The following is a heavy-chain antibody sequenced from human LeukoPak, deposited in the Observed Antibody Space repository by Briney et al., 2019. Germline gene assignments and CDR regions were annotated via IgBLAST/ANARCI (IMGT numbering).Heavy chain of an antibody. CDR1: GYTFSSYT. Sequence: ASVKVSCKASGYTFSSYTMNWVRQAPGQGLEWMGWINTNTGNQTYAQDYTGRFVFSLDTSVSTTYLQISRLKAEDTAVYYCASGPSYSGSNEYFDSWGQGTLVTVSS. V-gene: IGHV7-4-1*02. CDR3: ASGPSYSGSNEYFDS. J-gene: IGHJ4*02. CDR2: INTNTGNQ. D-gene: IGHD1-26*01.